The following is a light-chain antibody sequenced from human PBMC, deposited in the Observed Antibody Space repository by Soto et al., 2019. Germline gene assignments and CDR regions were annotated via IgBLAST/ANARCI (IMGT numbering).Light chain of an antibody. Sequence: DIQMTQSPSSLSASVGDRVTITCRARQSISSYLNWYQQKPGKAPKLLIYAASSLQSGVTSRFSGSGSGTDFTLTISSLQPEDFATYYCQQNYSTPFTFGPGTKLEIK. V-gene: IGKV1-39*01. CDR1: QSISSY. CDR3: QQNYSTPFT. CDR2: AAS. J-gene: IGKJ2*01.